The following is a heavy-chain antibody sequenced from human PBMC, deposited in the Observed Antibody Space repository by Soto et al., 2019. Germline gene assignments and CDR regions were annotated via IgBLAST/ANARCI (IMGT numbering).Heavy chain of an antibody. J-gene: IGHJ4*02. Sequence: QVQLVESGGGVVQPGRSLRLSCAASGFTFSSYGMHWVRQAPGKGLEWVAVIWYDGSNKYYADSVKGRFTISRDNSKNTLYLQMNSLRAEDTAVYYCAREEHYGILTVYHYWGQGTLVTVSS. V-gene: IGHV3-33*01. CDR1: GFTFSSYG. CDR3: AREEHYGILTVYHY. CDR2: IWYDGSNK. D-gene: IGHD3-9*01.